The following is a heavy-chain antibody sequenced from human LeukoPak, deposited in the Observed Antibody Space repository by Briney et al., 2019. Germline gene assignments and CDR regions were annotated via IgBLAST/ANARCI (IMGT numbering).Heavy chain of an antibody. V-gene: IGHV1-24*01. J-gene: IGHJ4*02. CDR1: GYTLTELS. D-gene: IGHD2-2*01. CDR2: FDPEDGET. CDR3: ATSVVANGYFDY. Sequence: GASVKVSCKVSGYTLTELSMHWVRQAPGKGLEWMGGFDPEDGETIYAQKFQGRVTMTRDTSTSTVYMELSSLRSEDTAVYYCATSVVANGYFDYWGQGTLVTVSS.